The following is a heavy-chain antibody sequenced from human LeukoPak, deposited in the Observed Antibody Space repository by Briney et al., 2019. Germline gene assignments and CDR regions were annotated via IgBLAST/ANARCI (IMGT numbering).Heavy chain of an antibody. CDR3: ARDKGMASWFDP. Sequence: GGSLRLSCAASGFTFSDYYMSWIRQAAGRGLEWVSYISSSGSTIYYADSVKGRFTISRDNAKNSLYLQMNSLRAEDTAVYYCARDKGMASWFDPWGQGTLVTVSS. CDR1: GFTFSDYY. J-gene: IGHJ5*02. V-gene: IGHV3-11*01. D-gene: IGHD6-13*01. CDR2: ISSSGSTI.